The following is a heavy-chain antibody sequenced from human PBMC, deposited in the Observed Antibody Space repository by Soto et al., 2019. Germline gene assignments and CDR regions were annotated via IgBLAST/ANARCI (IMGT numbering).Heavy chain of an antibody. V-gene: IGHV3-9*01. CDR2: ITWNSGTR. CDR1: GFTFDDYA. D-gene: IGHD4-4*01. J-gene: IGHJ6*02. CDR3: AKVLGNSFYYYGMDV. Sequence: GGSLRLSCAASGFTFDDYAMHWVRQAPGKGLEWVSGITWNSGTRGYADSVKGRFTISRDNAKNSLFPQMNSLRPEDTALYYCAKVLGNSFYYYGMDVWGQGTTVTVSS.